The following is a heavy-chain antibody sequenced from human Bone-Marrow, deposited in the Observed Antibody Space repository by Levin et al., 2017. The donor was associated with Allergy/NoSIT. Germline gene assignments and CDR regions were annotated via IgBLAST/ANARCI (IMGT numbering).Heavy chain of an antibody. J-gene: IGHJ5*02. Sequence: PSETLSLTCTVSGDAVTSNYWSWIRQPPGKGLEWIGYISSSGNTDYNPSLKSRVAISADTSKNHFSLSLNSVTAADSAFFYCAREVVGPASIRSFETWGQGTLVTVSS. V-gene: IGHV4-59*02. CDR3: AREVVGPASIRSFET. CDR2: ISSSGNT. CDR1: GDAVTSNY. D-gene: IGHD2-2*01.